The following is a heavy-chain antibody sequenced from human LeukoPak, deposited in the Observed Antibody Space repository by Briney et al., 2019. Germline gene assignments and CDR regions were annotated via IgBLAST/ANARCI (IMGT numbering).Heavy chain of an antibody. D-gene: IGHD6-19*01. CDR2: IYYSGST. Sequence: SETLSLTCTVSGGSISSSSYYWGWIRQPPGKGLEWIGSIYYSGSTYYNPSLKSRVTISVDTSKNQFSLKLSSVTAADTAVYYCARERVAVAGTPFGYWGQGTLVTVSS. CDR3: ARERVAVAGTPFGY. CDR1: GGSISSSSYY. V-gene: IGHV4-39*07. J-gene: IGHJ4*02.